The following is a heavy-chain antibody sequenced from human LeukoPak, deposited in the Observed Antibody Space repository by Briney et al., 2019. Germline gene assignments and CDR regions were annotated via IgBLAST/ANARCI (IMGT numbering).Heavy chain of an antibody. V-gene: IGHV3-74*01. CDR1: GFTFSSYW. Sequence: GGSLGLSCAASGFTFSSYWMHRVRQAPGKGLVWVSRINSDGSSTSYADSVKGRFTISRDNAKNTLYLQMNSLRAEDTAVYYCARETVYSSSSDFDYWGQGTLVTVSS. CDR3: ARETVYSSSSDFDY. CDR2: INSDGSST. D-gene: IGHD6-6*01. J-gene: IGHJ4*02.